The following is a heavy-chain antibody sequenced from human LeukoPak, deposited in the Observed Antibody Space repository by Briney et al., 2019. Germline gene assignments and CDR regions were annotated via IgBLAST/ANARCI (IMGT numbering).Heavy chain of an antibody. V-gene: IGHV3-30*02. CDR2: IRFDGSQS. Sequence: GGSLRLSCAASGFSFSTSGMHWVRQAPGKGLEWVTFIRFDGSQSYYADSVKGRFTISRDNSKNTLYLQMNSLRAEDTAVYYCANQFLYCSGGSCFDSWGQGTLVTVSS. CDR1: GFSFSTSG. D-gene: IGHD2-15*01. CDR3: ANQFLYCSGGSCFDS. J-gene: IGHJ4*02.